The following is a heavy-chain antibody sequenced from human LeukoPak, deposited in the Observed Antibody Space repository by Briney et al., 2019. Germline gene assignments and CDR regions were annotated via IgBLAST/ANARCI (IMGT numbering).Heavy chain of an antibody. J-gene: IGHJ6*04. D-gene: IGHD5-24*01. V-gene: IGHV3-53*01. CDR1: GFTVSSNY. CDR3: ARGRERWLPLGV. CDR2: IYSGGIT. Sequence: GGSLRLSCAASGFTVSSNYMRWVRQAPGKGLEWGSVIYSGGITYYADSVQGRFTTSRENSKNTLDLQMNSLRAEDTAVYYCARGRERWLPLGVWGKGTTVTVSS.